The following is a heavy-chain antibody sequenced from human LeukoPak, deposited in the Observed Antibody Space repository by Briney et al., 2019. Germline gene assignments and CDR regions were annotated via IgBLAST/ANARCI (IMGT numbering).Heavy chain of an antibody. J-gene: IGHJ6*02. CDR2: IYSGGST. CDR3: ARYDYGDYYYYGMDV. V-gene: IGHV3-53*01. Sequence: PGGSLRLSCAASGFTVCSNYMSWVRQAPGKGLEWVSVIYSGGSTYYADSVKGRFTISRDNSKNTLYLQMNSLRAEDTAVYYCARYDYGDYYYYGMDVWGQGTTVTVSS. D-gene: IGHD4-17*01. CDR1: GFTVCSNY.